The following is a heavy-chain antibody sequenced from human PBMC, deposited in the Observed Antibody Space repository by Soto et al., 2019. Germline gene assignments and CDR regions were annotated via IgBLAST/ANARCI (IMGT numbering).Heavy chain of an antibody. CDR3: ASWLRQYSYGRGYYFDY. J-gene: IGHJ4*02. CDR2: IIPIFGTA. D-gene: IGHD5-18*01. CDR1: GGTFSSYA. V-gene: IGHV1-69*13. Sequence: GASVKVSCKASGGTFSSYAISWVRQAPGQGLEWMGGIIPIFGTANYAQKFQGRVTITADESTSTAYMELSSLRSEDTAVYYCASWLRQYSYGRGYYFDYWGQGTLVTVSS.